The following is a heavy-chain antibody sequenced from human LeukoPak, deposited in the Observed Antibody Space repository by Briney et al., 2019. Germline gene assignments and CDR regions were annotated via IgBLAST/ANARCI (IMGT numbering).Heavy chain of an antibody. CDR1: GFTFSSYG. CDR3: AKDLEGLLWFGELLGGFDY. D-gene: IGHD3-10*01. J-gene: IGHJ4*02. Sequence: PGGSLRLSCAASGFTFSSYGMHWVRQAPGKGLEWVAVISYDGSNKYYADSVKGRFTISRDNSKNTLYLQMNSLRAEDTAVYYCAKDLEGLLWFGELLGGFDYWGQGTLVTVSS. CDR2: ISYDGSNK. V-gene: IGHV3-30*18.